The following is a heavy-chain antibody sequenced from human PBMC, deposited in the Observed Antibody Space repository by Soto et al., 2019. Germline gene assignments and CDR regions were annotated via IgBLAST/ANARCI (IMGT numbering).Heavy chain of an antibody. D-gene: IGHD3-9*01. V-gene: IGHV4-39*01. CDR3: ARGGRYFDWLLTGWFDP. CDR1: GGSISSSSYY. Sequence: PSETLSLTCTVSGGSISSSSYYWGWIRQPPGKGLEWIGSIYYSGSTYYNPSLKSRVTISVDTSKNQFSLKLSSVTAADTAVYYCARGGRYFDWLLTGWFDPWGQGTLVTVSS. J-gene: IGHJ5*02. CDR2: IYYSGST.